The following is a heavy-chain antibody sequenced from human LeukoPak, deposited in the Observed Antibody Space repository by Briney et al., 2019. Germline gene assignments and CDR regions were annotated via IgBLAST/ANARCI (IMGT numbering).Heavy chain of an antibody. D-gene: IGHD1-26*01. J-gene: IGHJ5*01. Sequence: GGSLRLSCAASGFSFSDHYMDWVRQAPGKGLEWVSSITSSAFIYYADSVKGRFTISRDNAKNSLYLQMNSLRAEDTAVYYCARDAIVGATRGSWFDSWGQGTLVTVSS. CDR3: ARDAIVGATRGSWFDS. V-gene: IGHV3-69-1*01. CDR1: GFSFSDHY. CDR2: ITSSAFI.